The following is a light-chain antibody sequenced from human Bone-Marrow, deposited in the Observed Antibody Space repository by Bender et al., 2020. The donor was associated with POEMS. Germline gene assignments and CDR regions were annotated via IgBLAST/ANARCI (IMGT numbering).Light chain of an antibody. CDR2: QDT. CDR1: KLGDKY. Sequence: SYELTQPPSVSVSPGQTASITCSGDKLGDKYTYWYQQTSGQSPVLVIYQDTERPSGIPERFSGSNSVNTATLTISGTQALDEADYYCQAWDYNTGVVFGGGTKLTVL. V-gene: IGLV3-1*01. J-gene: IGLJ2*01. CDR3: QAWDYNTGVV.